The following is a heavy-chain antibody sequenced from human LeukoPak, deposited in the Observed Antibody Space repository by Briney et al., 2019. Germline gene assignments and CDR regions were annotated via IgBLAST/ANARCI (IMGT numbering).Heavy chain of an antibody. J-gene: IGHJ3*02. CDR1: GSTFSDYY. V-gene: IGHV3-11*01. CDR2: ISSSGSTI. CDR3: ARVYYPHAFDI. Sequence: GGSLRLSCAASGSTFSDYYMSWIRQAPGKGLEWVSYISSSGSTIYYADSVKGRFTISRDNAKNSLYLQMNSLRAEDTAVYYCARVYYPHAFDIWGQGTMVTVSS. D-gene: IGHD1-26*01.